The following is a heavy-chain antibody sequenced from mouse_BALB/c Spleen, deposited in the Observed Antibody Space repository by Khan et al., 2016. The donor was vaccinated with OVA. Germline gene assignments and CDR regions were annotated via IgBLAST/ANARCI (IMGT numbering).Heavy chain of an antibody. Sequence: QVQLKESGAELAKPGASVKMSCQASGYTFINYWILWVKQRPGQGLEWIGYINPSTGYTEYNQNFKDKATLTADKSSSTAYMQLSSLTSEESAVYYCARRGLRWEFDYWGKGTTLPVSA. V-gene: IGHV1-7*01. CDR2: INPSTGYT. CDR3: ARRGLRWEFDY. J-gene: IGHJ2*01. CDR1: GYTFINYW. D-gene: IGHD1-1*01.